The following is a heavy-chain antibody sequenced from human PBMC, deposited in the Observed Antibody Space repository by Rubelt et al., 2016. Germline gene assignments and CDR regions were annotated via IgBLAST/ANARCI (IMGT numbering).Heavy chain of an antibody. J-gene: IGHJ3*02. CDR2: IKQDGSEK. D-gene: IGHD2-2*02. Sequence: EVQLVESGGGLVQPGGSLRLSCAASGFTFRSYWMSWVRQAPGKGLGRVAHIKQDGSEKYYVDSVKGRFTISRDNAKNALYLQMNSLRAEDTAVYYCARGKCSSTSCYRIDAFDIWGQGTMVTVSS. V-gene: IGHV3-7*01. CDR3: ARGKCSSTSCYRIDAFDI. CDR1: GFTFRSYW.